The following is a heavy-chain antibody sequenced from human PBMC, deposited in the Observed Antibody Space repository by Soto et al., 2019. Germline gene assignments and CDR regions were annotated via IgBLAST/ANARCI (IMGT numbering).Heavy chain of an antibody. V-gene: IGHV3-30-3*01. D-gene: IGHD3-3*01. J-gene: IGHJ5*02. Sequence: GGSLRLSCAASGFTFSSYAMHWVRKAPGKGLEWVAVISYDGSNKYYADSVKGRFTISRDNSKNTLYLQMNSLRAEDTAVYYCARNPLDYDFWSGDPFDPWGQGALVTVSS. CDR2: ISYDGSNK. CDR3: ARNPLDYDFWSGDPFDP. CDR1: GFTFSSYA.